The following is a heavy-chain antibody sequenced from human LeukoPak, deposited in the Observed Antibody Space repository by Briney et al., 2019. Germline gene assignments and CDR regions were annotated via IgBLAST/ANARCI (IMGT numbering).Heavy chain of an antibody. CDR1: GFTLSSYW. J-gene: IGHJ1*01. CDR2: IKSDGRT. Sequence: GGSLRLSCAASGFTLSSYWMHWVRQAPGKGLVWASRIKSDGRTNYADSVKGRFTISRDNAKNTVSLQMNSLRAEDTGVYYCARAPSEIGGYYPEYFQHWGQGTLVIVSS. CDR3: ARAPSEIGGYYPEYFQH. V-gene: IGHV3-74*01. D-gene: IGHD3-22*01.